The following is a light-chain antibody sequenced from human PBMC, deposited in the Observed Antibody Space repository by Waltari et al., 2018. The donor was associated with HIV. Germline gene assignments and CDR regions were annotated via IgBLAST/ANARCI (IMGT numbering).Light chain of an antibody. Sequence: SALTQPASVSGSPGQSTTISCPGTSSPVRYYAYVSWYRQHPGKAPKLIIYEVSNRPSGVSNRFSGSKSVNTASLTISGLQAEDEADYYCSSYTTRSTVIFGGGTKLTVL. J-gene: IGLJ2*01. CDR2: EVS. CDR1: SSPVRYYAY. V-gene: IGLV2-14*01. CDR3: SSYTTRSTVI.